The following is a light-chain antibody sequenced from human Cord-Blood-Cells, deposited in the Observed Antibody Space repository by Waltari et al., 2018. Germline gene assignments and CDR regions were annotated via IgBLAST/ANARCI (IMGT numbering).Light chain of an antibody. Sequence: QSVLTQPPSVSGAPGQRVTISCTGSSSNIGAGYDVHWNQQYPGTSPKLLIYCNRYPPSGFPYRFSGSNSGPSASLAITGLQAEDEADYYFQSYDSSLSGSRRVFGGETKLTVL. J-gene: IGLJ2*01. CDR3: QSYDSSLSGSRRV. CDR2: CNR. V-gene: IGLV1-40*01. CDR1: SSNIGAGYD.